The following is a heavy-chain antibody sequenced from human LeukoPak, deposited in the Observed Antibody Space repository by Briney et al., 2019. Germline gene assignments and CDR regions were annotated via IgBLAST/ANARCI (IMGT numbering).Heavy chain of an antibody. Sequence: PGGSLRLSCAASGFTCSGYWMSWVRQAPGKGLEWVANINQDGSEKYYLDSVKGRFTISRDNAKNSLYLQMNSLTAEDTAMYYCARELEPNWYYVDYWGQGTLVTVSS. V-gene: IGHV3-7*01. J-gene: IGHJ4*02. CDR2: INQDGSEK. CDR3: ARELEPNWYYVDY. CDR1: GFTCSGYW. D-gene: IGHD1-7*01.